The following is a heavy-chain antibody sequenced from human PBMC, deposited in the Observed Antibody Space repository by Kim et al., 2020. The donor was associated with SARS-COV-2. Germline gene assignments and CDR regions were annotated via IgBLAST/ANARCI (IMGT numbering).Heavy chain of an antibody. J-gene: IGHJ4*02. Sequence: SETLSLTCTVSGGSISYYYWSWIRQPPGKGLEWIGYIYYSGSTNYNPSLKSRVTISVDTSKNHFSLKLSSVTAADTAVYYCARVSSSWYGSLDYWGQGTLVTVSS. D-gene: IGHD6-13*01. CDR2: IYYSGST. CDR1: GGSISYYY. CDR3: ARVSSSWYGSLDY. V-gene: IGHV4-59*01.